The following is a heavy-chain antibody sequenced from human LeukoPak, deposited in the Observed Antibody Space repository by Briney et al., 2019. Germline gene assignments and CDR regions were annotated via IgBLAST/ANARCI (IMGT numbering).Heavy chain of an antibody. Sequence: GGSLRLSCAASGLTFSSYWVHWVRQAPGKGLVWVSRINRDGSTTKYADSVKGRFTVSRDNAKNTLNLQMNSLRAEDTAVYYCARDKKSGESSEIDYWGQGTLVTVSS. CDR2: INRDGSTT. D-gene: IGHD3-10*01. CDR1: GLTFSSYW. V-gene: IGHV3-74*03. J-gene: IGHJ4*02. CDR3: ARDKKSGESSEIDY.